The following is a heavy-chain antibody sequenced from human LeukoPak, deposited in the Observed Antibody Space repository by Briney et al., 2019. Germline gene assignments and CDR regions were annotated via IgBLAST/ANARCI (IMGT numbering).Heavy chain of an antibody. CDR3: ARAVRGTRFDP. J-gene: IGHJ5*02. Sequence: SETLSLTCTVSGASISNYYWNWIRQPPGKGLEWIGSIYYSGSTNYNLSLKSRVTISLDTSKNQLSLKLSSVTAADTAVYYCARAVRGTRFDPSGQGTLVTVSS. D-gene: IGHD3-10*01. CDR1: GASISNYY. CDR2: IYYSGST. V-gene: IGHV4-59*01.